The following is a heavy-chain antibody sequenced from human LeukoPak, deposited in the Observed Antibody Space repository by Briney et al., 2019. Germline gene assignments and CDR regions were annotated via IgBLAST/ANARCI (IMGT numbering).Heavy chain of an antibody. D-gene: IGHD4-23*01. CDR1: DYSISSGYY. V-gene: IGHV4-38-2*01. Sequence: SETLSLTCAVSDYSISSGYYWGWIRQPPGKGLEWIGSIYHSGSTYYNPSLKSRVTISVDTSKNQFSLKLSSVTAADTAVYYCASTVVTPAFDIWGQGTMVTVSS. CDR3: ASTVVTPAFDI. CDR2: IYHSGST. J-gene: IGHJ3*02.